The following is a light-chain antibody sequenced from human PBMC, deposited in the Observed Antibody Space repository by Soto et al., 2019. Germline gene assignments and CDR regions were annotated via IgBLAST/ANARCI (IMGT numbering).Light chain of an antibody. CDR3: QHYNSYSEA. CDR1: QSIGSG. V-gene: IGKV1-5*03. Sequence: DFQMTQSPSTLSASVGDGVTITCRASQSIGSGLAWYQQQPGKAPKLLIYKASTLKSGVPSRFSGSGSGTEFTLTISSLQPDDFATYYCQHYNSYSEAFGQGTKVELK. CDR2: KAS. J-gene: IGKJ1*01.